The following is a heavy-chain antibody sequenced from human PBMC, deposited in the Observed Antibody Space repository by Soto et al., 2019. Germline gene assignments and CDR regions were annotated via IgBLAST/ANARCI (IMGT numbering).Heavy chain of an antibody. CDR3: ARGDFYYDSSGYYGGFAY. Sequence: SVKVSCKASGGTFSSYAISWVRQAPGQGLEWMGGTIPIFGTANYAQKFQGRVTITADESTSTAYMEVSSLRSEDTAVYYFARGDFYYDSSGYYGGFAYWGQGTLVTVSS. J-gene: IGHJ4*02. V-gene: IGHV1-69*13. CDR2: TIPIFGTA. CDR1: GGTFSSYA. D-gene: IGHD3-22*01.